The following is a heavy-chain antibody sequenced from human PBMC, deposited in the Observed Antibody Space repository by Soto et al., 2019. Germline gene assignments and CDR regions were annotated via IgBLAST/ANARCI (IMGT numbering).Heavy chain of an antibody. Sequence: SETLSLTCTVSGGSISSSSYYWGWLRQPPGKGLEWIGSIYYSGSTYYNPSLKSRVTISVDTSKNQFSLKLSSVTAADTAVYYFASRLYYDSSGFGGGGFDVWGQGTTVTVTS. D-gene: IGHD3-22*01. CDR2: IYYSGST. CDR1: GGSISSSSYY. CDR3: ASRLYYDSSGFGGGGFDV. V-gene: IGHV4-39*01. J-gene: IGHJ6*02.